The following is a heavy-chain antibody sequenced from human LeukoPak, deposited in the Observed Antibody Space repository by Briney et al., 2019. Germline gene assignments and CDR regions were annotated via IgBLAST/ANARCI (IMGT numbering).Heavy chain of an antibody. CDR2: ISWNSGSI. J-gene: IGHJ4*02. CDR3: AKDDHDYYDSSGYVDY. V-gene: IGHV3-9*01. Sequence: HPGGSLRLSCAASGFPFDDYAMHWVRQAPGKGLEWVSGISWNSGSIGYADSVKGRFTISRDNAKNSLYLQMNSLRAEDTALYYCAKDDHDYYDSSGYVDYWGQGTLVTVSS. CDR1: GFPFDDYA. D-gene: IGHD3-22*01.